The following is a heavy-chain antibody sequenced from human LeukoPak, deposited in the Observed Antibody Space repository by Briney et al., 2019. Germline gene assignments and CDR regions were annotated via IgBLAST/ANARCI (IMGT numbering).Heavy chain of an antibody. J-gene: IGHJ6*02. CDR2: INDGGST. CDR1: GGSISSYY. Sequence: SETLSLTCTVSGGSISSYYWSWIRQPPGKGLEWIGAINDGGSTNYNPSLKSRVTISVDTSKNQFSLRLSSMTAADTAVYYCARDSGNYYYGMDVWGQGTTVTVSS. V-gene: IGHV4-59*12. CDR3: ARDSGNYYYGMDV.